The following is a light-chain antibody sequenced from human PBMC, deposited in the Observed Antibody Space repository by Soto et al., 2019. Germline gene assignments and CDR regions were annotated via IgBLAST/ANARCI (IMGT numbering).Light chain of an antibody. Sequence: EIVFTQSPGTLSASPGERFTLSCRASQSVSSSSLAWYQQKPGQAPRLLIYAASSRATGIPDRFSGSGSGTDFTLTISSLQSEDFAVYSCQQYSQWPITFGQGTRLEIK. CDR2: AAS. CDR1: QSVSSSS. CDR3: QQYSQWPIT. V-gene: IGKV3-20*01. J-gene: IGKJ5*01.